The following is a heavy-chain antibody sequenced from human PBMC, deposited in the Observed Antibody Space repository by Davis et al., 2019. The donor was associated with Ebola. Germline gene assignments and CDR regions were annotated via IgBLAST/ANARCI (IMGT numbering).Heavy chain of an antibody. Sequence: PSETLSLTCAVYGGSFSGYYWSWIRQPPGKGLEWIGEINHSGSTNYNPSLKGRVTISVDTSKNQFSLKLSSVTAADTAVYYCARVPVIVVVPAAIWMGDYYYYYYMDVWGKGTTVTVSS. J-gene: IGHJ6*03. CDR3: ARVPVIVVVPAAIWMGDYYYYYYMDV. V-gene: IGHV4-34*01. D-gene: IGHD2-2*01. CDR1: GGSFSGYY. CDR2: INHSGST.